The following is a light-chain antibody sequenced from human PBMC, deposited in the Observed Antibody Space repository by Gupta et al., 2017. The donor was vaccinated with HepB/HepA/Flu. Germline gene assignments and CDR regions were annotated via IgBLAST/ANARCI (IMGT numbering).Light chain of an antibody. CDR3: QQSYSTPPVT. Sequence: DIQMTQSASALSASVGDRVTITCRASQSNSSYLNWYQQKPGKAPKLLIYAASSLQSGVPSRFSGSGSRTDFTLTISSLQPEDFATYYCQQSYSTPPVTFGGGTQVEMK. V-gene: IGKV1-39*01. J-gene: IGKJ4*02. CDR2: AAS. CDR1: QSNSSY.